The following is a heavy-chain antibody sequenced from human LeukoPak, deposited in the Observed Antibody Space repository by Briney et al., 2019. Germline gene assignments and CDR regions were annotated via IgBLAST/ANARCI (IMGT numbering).Heavy chain of an antibody. CDR3: ARINPTQRWPRGYYYYGMDV. CDR2: INHSGST. J-gene: IGHJ6*02. D-gene: IGHD1-14*01. Sequence: KSSETLSLTCAVYGGSFSGYYWSWIRQPPGKRLEWIGEINHSGSTNYNPSLKSRVTISVDTSKNQFSLKLSSVTAADTAVYYCARINPTQRWPRGYYYYGMDVWGQGTTVTVSS. CDR1: GGSFSGYY. V-gene: IGHV4-34*01.